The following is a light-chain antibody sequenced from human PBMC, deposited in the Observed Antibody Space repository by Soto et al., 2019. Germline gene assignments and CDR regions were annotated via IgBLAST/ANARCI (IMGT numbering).Light chain of an antibody. CDR1: QNVDTKY. J-gene: IGKJ4*01. CDR3: QQYGSSPPLS. Sequence: EIVLTQSPGILSLSPGERATLSCRASQNVDTKYLAWYQFEPGQAPRIIIFGASGRATGIPDRFSGSGSGTDFTLTISRLEPEDFAVYYCQQYGSSPPLSFGGGTKVDIK. CDR2: GAS. V-gene: IGKV3-20*01.